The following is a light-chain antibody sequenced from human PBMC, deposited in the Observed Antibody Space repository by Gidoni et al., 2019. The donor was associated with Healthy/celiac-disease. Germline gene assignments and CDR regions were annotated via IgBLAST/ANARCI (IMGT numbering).Light chain of an antibody. CDR3: QQSYSTLKLT. V-gene: IGKV1-39*01. CDR2: AAS. CDR1: QSISSY. J-gene: IGKJ4*01. Sequence: DIQMTLSPSSLSASVVDRVTITCRASQSISSYLNWYQQKPGKAPKLLIYAASSLQRGVPSRFSGSGSGTDFTLNISSLQPEDFATYYCQQSYSTLKLTFGGGTKVEIK.